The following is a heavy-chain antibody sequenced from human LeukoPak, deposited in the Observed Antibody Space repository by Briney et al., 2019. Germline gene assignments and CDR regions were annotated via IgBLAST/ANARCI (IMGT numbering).Heavy chain of an antibody. V-gene: IGHV3-30-3*01. D-gene: IGHD2-2*02. CDR1: GFTFSSYA. Sequence: PGGSLRLSCAASGFTFSSYAMHWVRQAPGKGLEWVAVISYDGSNKYYADSVKGRFTISRDNSKNTLYLQMNSLRAEDTAVYYCASMDIVVVPAAIWAPPLAFDIWGQGTMVTVSS. J-gene: IGHJ3*02. CDR2: ISYDGSNK. CDR3: ASMDIVVVPAAIWAPPLAFDI.